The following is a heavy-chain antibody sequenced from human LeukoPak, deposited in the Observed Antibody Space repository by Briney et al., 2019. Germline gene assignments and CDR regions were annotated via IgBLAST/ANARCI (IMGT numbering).Heavy chain of an antibody. J-gene: IGHJ5*02. CDR1: GFTFSSYG. V-gene: IGHV3-30*02. CDR3: AKESSGSYYWSNWFDP. D-gene: IGHD1-26*01. CDR2: IRYDGSNK. Sequence: GGSLRLSCAASGFTFSSYGMHWVRQAPGKGLEWVAFIRYDGSNKYYADSVKGRFTISRDNSKNTLYLQMNSLRAEDTAVYYCAKESSGSYYWSNWFDPWGQGTLVIVSA.